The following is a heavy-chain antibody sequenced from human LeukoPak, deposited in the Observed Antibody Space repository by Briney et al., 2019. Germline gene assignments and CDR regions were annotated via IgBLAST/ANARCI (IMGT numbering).Heavy chain of an antibody. CDR3: AREGDWNDAFDI. CDR1: GGTFSSYA. CDR2: MNPNSGNT. V-gene: IGHV1-8*02. D-gene: IGHD1-1*01. Sequence: GASVKVSCKASGGTFSSYAISWVRQAPGQGLEWMGWMNPNSGNTGYAQKFQGRVTMTRNTSISTAYMELSSLRSEDTAVYYCAREGDWNDAFDIWGQGTMVTVSS. J-gene: IGHJ3*02.